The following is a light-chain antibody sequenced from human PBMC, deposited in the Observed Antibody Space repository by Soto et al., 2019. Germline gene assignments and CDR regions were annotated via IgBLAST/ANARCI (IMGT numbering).Light chain of an antibody. V-gene: IGKV3D-15*01. CDR2: DAS. CDR1: QSVSSS. CDR3: QQYNNWPPIT. J-gene: IGKJ5*01. Sequence: DIVLTQSPATLSVSTGDRATLSCRASQSVSSSYLAWYQQKPGQAPRLLISDASNRATGVPARFSGSGSGTEFTLSISSLQSEDFAVYYCQQYNNWPPITFGQGTRLENK.